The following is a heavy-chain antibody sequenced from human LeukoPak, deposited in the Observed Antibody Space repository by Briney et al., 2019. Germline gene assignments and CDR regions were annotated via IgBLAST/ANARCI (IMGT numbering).Heavy chain of an antibody. D-gene: IGHD1-26*01. V-gene: IGHV1-2*02. CDR1: GYTFTDYY. Sequence: ASVRASCTASGYTFTDYYLHWVRQAPGQGLEWLAWISPNSAGTNYAQKFQGRVTLTRDTSITTAYMELSRLRSDDTAVYYCARGRDSGSRTYYFDYWGQGTLVTVSS. J-gene: IGHJ4*02. CDR2: ISPNSAGT. CDR3: ARGRDSGSRTYYFDY.